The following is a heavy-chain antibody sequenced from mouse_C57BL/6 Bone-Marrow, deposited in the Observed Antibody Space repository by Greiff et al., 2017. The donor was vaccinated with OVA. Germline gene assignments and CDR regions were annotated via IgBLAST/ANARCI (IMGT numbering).Heavy chain of an antibody. Sequence: DVMLVESGGGLVQSGRSLRLSCATSGFTFSDFYMEWVRQAPGKGLEWIAASRNKANDYTTEYSASVKGRFIVSRDTSQSILYLQMNALRAEDTAIYYCARDAGYGSSIYAMDYWGQGTSVTVSS. V-gene: IGHV7-1*01. J-gene: IGHJ4*01. CDR2: SRNKANDYTT. CDR1: GFTFSDFY. CDR3: ARDAGYGSSIYAMDY. D-gene: IGHD1-1*01.